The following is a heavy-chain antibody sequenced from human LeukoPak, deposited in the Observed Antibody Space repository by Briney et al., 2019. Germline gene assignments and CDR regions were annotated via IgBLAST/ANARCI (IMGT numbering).Heavy chain of an antibody. D-gene: IGHD1-26*01. Sequence: SETLSLTCTVSGGSISNYYWSWIRQPPGKRLEWIGYAHYSGSTNYNPSLESRVTISVDTSNNQFSLKLSSVTAADTAVYFCARDLSGSYYHDWGQGTLVTVSS. J-gene: IGHJ4*02. CDR2: AHYSGST. CDR1: GGSISNYY. V-gene: IGHV4-59*01. CDR3: ARDLSGSYYHD.